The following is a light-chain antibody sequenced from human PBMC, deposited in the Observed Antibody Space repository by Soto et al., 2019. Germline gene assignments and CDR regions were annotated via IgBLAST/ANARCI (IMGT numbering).Light chain of an antibody. CDR3: QQYSSLWT. CDR1: HSVSSY. Sequence: IVLTQSPVTLSLSPWERATLSCRASHSVSSYLAWYQQKPGQAPRLLIYGASSRATGIPDRFSGSGSGTDFTPTISSLEAEDFAVYYCQQYSSLWTFGQGTKVDIK. J-gene: IGKJ1*01. V-gene: IGKV3-20*01. CDR2: GAS.